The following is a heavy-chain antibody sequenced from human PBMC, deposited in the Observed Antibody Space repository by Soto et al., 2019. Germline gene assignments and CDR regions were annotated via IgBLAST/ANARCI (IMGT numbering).Heavy chain of an antibody. CDR3: ARDLAYYDFWSGYWAPPYYGMDV. Sequence: GGSLRLSCAASGFTFSSYWMHWVRQAPGKGLVWVSRINSDGSSTSYADSVKGRFTISRDNAKNTLYLQMNSLRAEDTAVYYCARDLAYYDFWSGYWAPPYYGMDVWGQGTTVTVSS. CDR2: INSDGSST. V-gene: IGHV3-74*01. CDR1: GFTFSSYW. D-gene: IGHD3-3*01. J-gene: IGHJ6*02.